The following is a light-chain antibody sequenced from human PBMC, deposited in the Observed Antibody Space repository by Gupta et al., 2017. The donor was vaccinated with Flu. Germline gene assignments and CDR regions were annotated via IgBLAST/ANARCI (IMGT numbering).Light chain of an antibody. Sequence: QSVLTQPPSASGTPGQRVTISCSGSSSNIGTRTVNWYQQLPGTAPRLLIYGNDQRPSGVPDRFSGSKSGTSASLDISGLQSEDEADDYCASWDDRLNGGVFGGGTKLTVI. J-gene: IGLJ3*02. CDR1: SSNIGTRT. CDR3: ASWDDRLNGGV. V-gene: IGLV1-44*01. CDR2: GND.